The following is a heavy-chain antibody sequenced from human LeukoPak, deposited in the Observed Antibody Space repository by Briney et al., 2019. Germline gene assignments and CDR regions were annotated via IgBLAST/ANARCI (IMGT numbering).Heavy chain of an antibody. Sequence: NPSETLSLTCTVSGGSISSYYWSWIRQPPGKGLEWIGYIYYSGSTNYNPSLKSRVTISVDTSKNQFSLKLSSVTAADTAVYYCARAEPHYDFWSRYYTKGAFDIWGQGTMVTVSS. CDR2: IYYSGST. J-gene: IGHJ3*02. CDR1: GGSISSYY. D-gene: IGHD3-3*01. CDR3: ARAEPHYDFWSRYYTKGAFDI. V-gene: IGHV4-59*01.